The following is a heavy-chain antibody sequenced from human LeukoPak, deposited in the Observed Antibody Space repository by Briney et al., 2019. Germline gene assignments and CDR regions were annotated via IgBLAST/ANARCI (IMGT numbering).Heavy chain of an antibody. CDR2: ISTSGGTT. CDR1: GFTFTTYA. Sequence: GGSLRLSCAASGFTFTTYAMSWVRQAPGMGLEWVSGISTSGGTTYYADSVKGRFTISRDNSKNTLYLQMNSLRAEDTAVYYCAVGDSGFDYWGQGTLVTVSS. CDR3: AVGDSGFDY. J-gene: IGHJ4*02. V-gene: IGHV3-23*01. D-gene: IGHD1-26*01.